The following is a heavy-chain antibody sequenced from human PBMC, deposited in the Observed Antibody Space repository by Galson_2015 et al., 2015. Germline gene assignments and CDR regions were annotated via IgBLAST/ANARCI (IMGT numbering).Heavy chain of an antibody. Sequence: SLRLSCAASGFTFSSYGMHWVRQAPGKGLEWVSGISGHGAGTYYADSVKGRFTISRDNSKNTVYLQMNSLRAEDTAVYYCAKGDGSGSFDYWGQGTLVTVSS. V-gene: IGHV3-23*01. CDR2: ISGHGAGT. D-gene: IGHD3-10*01. CDR3: AKGDGSGSFDY. J-gene: IGHJ4*02. CDR1: GFTFSSYG.